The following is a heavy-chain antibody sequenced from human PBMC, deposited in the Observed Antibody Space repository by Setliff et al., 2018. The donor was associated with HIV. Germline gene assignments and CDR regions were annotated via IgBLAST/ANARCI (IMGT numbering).Heavy chain of an antibody. D-gene: IGHD5-18*01. Sequence: PSETLSLTCAVYGGSFSGYYWSWIRQPPGKGLEWIGEINHSGNTNYNPSLKSRVTISVDTSKNQFSLRLSSVTAADTAVYYCARAVSQNKAMVYIARWGWYFDLWGRGTLVTVSS. J-gene: IGHJ2*01. CDR3: ARAVSQNKAMVYIARWGWYFDL. CDR1: GGSFSGYY. CDR2: INHSGNT. V-gene: IGHV4-34*01.